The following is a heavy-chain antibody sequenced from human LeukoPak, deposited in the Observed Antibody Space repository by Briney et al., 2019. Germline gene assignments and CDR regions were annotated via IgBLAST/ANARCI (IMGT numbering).Heavy chain of an antibody. V-gene: IGHV3-74*01. CDR1: GFSLSGYW. D-gene: IGHD3-22*01. Sequence: GGSLRLSCAASGFSLSGYWMNWVRQAPGKGPVWVSRMNSDGSITDYADSVKGRFTISRDTASNTLYLQMDSLRAEDTAVYYCARASPMIDYWGQGTLVTVSS. CDR2: MNSDGSIT. J-gene: IGHJ4*02. CDR3: ARASPMIDY.